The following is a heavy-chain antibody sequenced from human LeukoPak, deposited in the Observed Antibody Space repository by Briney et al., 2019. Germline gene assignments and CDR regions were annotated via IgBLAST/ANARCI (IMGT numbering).Heavy chain of an antibody. J-gene: IGHJ4*02. CDR3: AREYSSSWYYFDY. D-gene: IGHD6-13*01. Sequence: SVKVSCKASGGTFSSYAISWVRQAPGQGLEWMGKIIPILGIANYAQKFQGRVTITAGKSTSTAYMELSSLRSEDTAVYYCAREYSSSWYYFDYWGQGTLVTVSS. V-gene: IGHV1-69*04. CDR1: GGTFSSYA. CDR2: IIPILGIA.